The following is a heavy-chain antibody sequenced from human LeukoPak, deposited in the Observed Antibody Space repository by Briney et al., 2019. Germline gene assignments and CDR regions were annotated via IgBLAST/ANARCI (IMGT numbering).Heavy chain of an antibody. CDR3: ARDLRAAAGTGFDY. D-gene: IGHD6-13*01. CDR1: GFTFSSYW. CDR2: VKQDGCEK. J-gene: IGHJ4*02. Sequence: GGSLRLSCAASGFTFSSYWMSWVRQAPGKGLEWVANVKQDGCEKYYVDSVKGRFTISRDNAKNSLYLQMNSLRAEDTAVYYCARDLRAAAGTGFDYWGQGTLVTVSS. V-gene: IGHV3-7*04.